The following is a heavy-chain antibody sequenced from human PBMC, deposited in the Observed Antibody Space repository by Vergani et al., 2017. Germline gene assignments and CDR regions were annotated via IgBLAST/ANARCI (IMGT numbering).Heavy chain of an antibody. CDR2: IYYSGST. J-gene: IGHJ4*02. D-gene: IGHD6-19*01. CDR3: ARWSFGYSSGWAFDY. V-gene: IGHV4-59*01. Sequence: QVQLQESGPGLVKPSETLSLTCTVSGGSISSYYWSWIRQPPGKGLEWIGYIYYSGSTNYNPSLKSRVTISVDTSKNQFSLKLSSVTAADTAVYYFARWSFGYSSGWAFDYWGQGTLVTVSS. CDR1: GGSISSYY.